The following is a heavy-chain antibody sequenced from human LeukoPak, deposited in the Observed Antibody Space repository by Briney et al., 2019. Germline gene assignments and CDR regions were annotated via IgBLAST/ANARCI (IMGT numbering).Heavy chain of an antibody. CDR1: GYTFTSYD. CDR3: ARFPTIFGVVINSHDAFDI. J-gene: IGHJ3*02. V-gene: IGHV1-8*01. Sequence: GASLKTSCKASGYTFTSYDINWVRQATGQGLEWMGWMNPNSGNTGYAQKFQGRVTMTRNTSISTAYMELSSLRSEDTAVYYCARFPTIFGVVINSHDAFDIWGQGTMVTVSS. D-gene: IGHD3-3*01. CDR2: MNPNSGNT.